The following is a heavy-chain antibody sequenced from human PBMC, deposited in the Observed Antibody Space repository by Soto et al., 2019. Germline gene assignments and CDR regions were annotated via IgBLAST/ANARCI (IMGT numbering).Heavy chain of an antibody. CDR2: ISYDGSNK. J-gene: IGHJ1*01. CDR3: ARDSGPVLSRGEYFQH. V-gene: IGHV3-30-3*01. D-gene: IGHD2-8*01. Sequence: PGGSLRLSCAASGFTFSSYAMHWVRQAPGKGLEWVAVISYDGSNKYYADSVKGRFTISRDNSKNTLYLQMNSLRAEDTAVYYCARDSGPVLSRGEYFQHWGQGTLVTVSS. CDR1: GFTFSSYA.